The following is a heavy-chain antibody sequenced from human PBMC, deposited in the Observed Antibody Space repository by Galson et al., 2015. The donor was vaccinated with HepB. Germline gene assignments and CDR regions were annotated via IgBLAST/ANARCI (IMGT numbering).Heavy chain of an antibody. CDR2: ISSSSSYI. D-gene: IGHD4-11*01. CDR1: GFTFSSYS. CDR3: AREADYSKNFDY. V-gene: IGHV3-21*01. J-gene: IGHJ4*02. Sequence: LRLSCAASGFTFSSYSMNWVRQAPGKGLEWVSSISSSSSYIYYADSVKGRFTISRDNAKNSLYLQMNSLRAEDTAVYYCAREADYSKNFDYWGQGTLVTVSS.